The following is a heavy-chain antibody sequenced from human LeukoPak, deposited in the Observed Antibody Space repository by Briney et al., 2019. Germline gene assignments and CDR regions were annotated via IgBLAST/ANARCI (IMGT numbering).Heavy chain of an antibody. Sequence: GGSLRLSCAASGFTFSTYTMNWVRQAPGKGLEWVASINPDGSEKYSVDSVKGRFTISRDNAKGTLYLQMSSLRAEDTAVYYCTGHHQAYSRTYWGQGTLVTVSS. CDR3: TGHHQAYSRTY. CDR2: INPDGSEK. D-gene: IGHD4-11*01. V-gene: IGHV3-7*01. CDR1: GFTFSTYT. J-gene: IGHJ4*02.